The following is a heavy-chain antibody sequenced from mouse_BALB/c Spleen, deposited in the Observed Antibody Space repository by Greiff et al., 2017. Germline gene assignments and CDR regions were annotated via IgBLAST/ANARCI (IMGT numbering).Heavy chain of an antibody. Sequence: EVQGVESGGGLVQPGGSRKLSCAASGFTFSSFGMHWVRQAPEKGLEWVAYISSGSSTIYYADTVKGRFTISRDNPKNTLYLQMSSLRSEDTAMYYCVYGSPLDYWGQGTTLTVSS. CDR2: ISSGSSTI. CDR1: GFTFSSFG. V-gene: IGHV5-17*02. D-gene: IGHD1-1*01. J-gene: IGHJ2*01. CDR3: VYGSPLDY.